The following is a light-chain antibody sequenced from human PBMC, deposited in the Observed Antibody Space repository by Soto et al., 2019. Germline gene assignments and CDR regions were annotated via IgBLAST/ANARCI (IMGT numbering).Light chain of an antibody. Sequence: QSVLTQPRSVSGSPGQSVTISCTGTSGDVGGYNFVSWYQQHPGKVPTLVIFDVSHRPSGVTDRFSGSKSGNTASLTISGLQAEDEADYYCCSYGGSYTWVFGGGTKLTV. V-gene: IGLV2-11*01. J-gene: IGLJ2*01. CDR1: SGDVGGYNF. CDR3: CSYGGSYTWV. CDR2: DVS.